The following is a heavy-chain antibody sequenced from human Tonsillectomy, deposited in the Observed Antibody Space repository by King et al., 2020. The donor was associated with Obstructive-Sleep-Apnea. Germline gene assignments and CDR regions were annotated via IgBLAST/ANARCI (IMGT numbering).Heavy chain of an antibody. CDR1: GFTFSSYG. CDR3: VILPVPWFYYGMYV. V-gene: IGHV3-30*03. Sequence: VQLVESGGGVVQPGRSLRLSCAASGFTFSSYGMHWVRQGPDKGLELVAVISYDGSSTYYADSVKVRFTISRDNSKKTLYLQMNGLRAEDTAVYYCVILPVPWFYYGMYVWGQGTTVTVSS. J-gene: IGHJ6*02. D-gene: IGHD2/OR15-2a*01. CDR2: ISYDGSST.